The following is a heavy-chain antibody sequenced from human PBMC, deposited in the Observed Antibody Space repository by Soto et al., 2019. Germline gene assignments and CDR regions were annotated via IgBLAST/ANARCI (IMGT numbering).Heavy chain of an antibody. J-gene: IGHJ5*02. D-gene: IGHD6-13*01. CDR1: GGSINSGGYY. CDR3: ARNEGEAAAGGTRPARGFDP. Sequence: SETLSLNCTVSGGSINSGGYYWSWIRQHPGKGLEWIGYNYYSGSTYYNPSLKSRVTISVDTSKNQFSLKLSSVTAADTAVYYCARNEGEAAAGGTRPARGFDPWGQGTLVTVSS. V-gene: IGHV4-31*03. CDR2: NYYSGST.